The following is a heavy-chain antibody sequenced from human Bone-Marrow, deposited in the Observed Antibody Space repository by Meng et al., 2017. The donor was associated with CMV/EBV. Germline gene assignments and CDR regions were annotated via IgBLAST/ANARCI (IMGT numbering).Heavy chain of an antibody. D-gene: IGHD2-15*01. V-gene: IGHV3-48*03. Sequence: GGSLRLSCAASGFTFSKYAMNWVRQALGKGLEWVSYISSSGSTIYYADSVKGRFTISRDNAKNSLYLQMNSLRAEDTAVYYCARILCSGGSCYLGYYYYGMDVWGQGTTVTVSS. CDR2: ISSSGSTI. J-gene: IGHJ6*02. CDR1: GFTFSKYA. CDR3: ARILCSGGSCYLGYYYYGMDV.